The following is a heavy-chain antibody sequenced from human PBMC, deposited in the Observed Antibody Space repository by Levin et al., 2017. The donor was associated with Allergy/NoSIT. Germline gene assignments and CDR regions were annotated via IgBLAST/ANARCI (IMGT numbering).Heavy chain of an antibody. CDR1: GFPFNSYG. Sequence: GESLKISCAASGFPFNSYGMHWVRQAPGKGLEWVAVIWYDGSNENYADSVKGRFTISKDFSKNTLYLQMNSLRAEDTAVYYCARDIYSSGIYYFDYWGQGTLVAVS. J-gene: IGHJ4*02. V-gene: IGHV3-33*01. CDR3: ARDIYSSGIYYFDY. CDR2: IWYDGSNE. D-gene: IGHD3-22*01.